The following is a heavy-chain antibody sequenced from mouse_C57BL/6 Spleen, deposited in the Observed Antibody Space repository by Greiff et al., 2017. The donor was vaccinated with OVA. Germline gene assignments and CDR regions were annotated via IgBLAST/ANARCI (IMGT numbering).Heavy chain of an antibody. V-gene: IGHV5-17*01. D-gene: IGHD6-1*01. CDR1: GFTFSDYG. Sequence: EVMLVESGGGLVKPGGSLKLSCAASGFTFSDYGMHWVRQAPEKGLEWVAYISSGSSTIYYADTVKGRFTISRDNAKNTLFLQMTSLRSEDTAMYYCARGQRGYFDYWGQGTTLTVSS. CDR2: ISSGSSTI. J-gene: IGHJ2*01. CDR3: ARGQRGYFDY.